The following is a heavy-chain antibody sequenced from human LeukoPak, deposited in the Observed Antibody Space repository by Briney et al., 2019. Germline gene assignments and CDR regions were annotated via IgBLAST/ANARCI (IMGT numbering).Heavy chain of an antibody. CDR3: ARDWMSTITDY. V-gene: IGHV1-2*02. Sequence: ASVKVSCKASGHTFTGYYMHWVRQAPGQGLEWMGWINPNSGGTNYAQKFQGRVTMTRDTSISTAYMELSRLTSDDTAVYYCARDWMSTITDYWGQGTLVTVSS. D-gene: IGHD5-24*01. J-gene: IGHJ4*02. CDR2: INPNSGGT. CDR1: GHTFTGYY.